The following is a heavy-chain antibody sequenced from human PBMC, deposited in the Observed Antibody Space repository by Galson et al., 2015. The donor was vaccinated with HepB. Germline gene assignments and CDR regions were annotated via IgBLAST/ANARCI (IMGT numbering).Heavy chain of an antibody. Sequence: ATLSLTCAVSGVSISSSLYYWGWIRQSPKKGLEWIGSIYYGGRTYFSPSLQSRVAMSVDTSKNQLSLKPSSWTDADTAFFYYARPLVLNGRFTPWGGPFHIWGHGTMGTVSA. D-gene: IGHD2-21*01. CDR2: IYYGGRT. CDR3: ARPLVLNGRFTPWGGPFHI. V-gene: IGHV4-39*01. J-gene: IGHJ3*02. CDR1: GVSISSSLYY.